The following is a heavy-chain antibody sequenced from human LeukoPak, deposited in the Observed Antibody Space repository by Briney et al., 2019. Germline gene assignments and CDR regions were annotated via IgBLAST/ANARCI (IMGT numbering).Heavy chain of an antibody. V-gene: IGHV1-18*01. CDR1: GYTFMSYG. CDR2: ISVYSGNT. Sequence: GASVKVSCKASGYTFMSYGISWVRQAPGQGLEWMGWISVYSGNTNYAQKVQGRVTLTTDTSTSTAYMELSRLRSDDTAVYYCARDPVGRWSPDLDYWGQGTLVTVSS. D-gene: IGHD1-26*01. CDR3: ARDPVGRWSPDLDY. J-gene: IGHJ4*02.